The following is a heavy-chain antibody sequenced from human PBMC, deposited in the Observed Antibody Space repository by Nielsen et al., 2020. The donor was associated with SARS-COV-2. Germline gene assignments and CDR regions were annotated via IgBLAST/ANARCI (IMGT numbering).Heavy chain of an antibody. CDR1: GLTLSNIG. CDR3: AKDLLGSWGSPSDN. CDR2: ISGNGGST. D-gene: IGHD1-26*01. V-gene: IGHV3-23*01. J-gene: IGHJ4*02. Sequence: GSLRLSCAASGLTLSNIGMGWVRQAPGKGLEWVSGISGNGGSTRYADSVKGRFTISRDSSKNTVDLQMNSLRVEDTAVYYCAKDLLGSWGSPSDNWGQGTLVTVSS.